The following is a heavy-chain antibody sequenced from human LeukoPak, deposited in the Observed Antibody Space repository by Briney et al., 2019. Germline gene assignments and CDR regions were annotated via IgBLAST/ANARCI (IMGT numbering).Heavy chain of an antibody. Sequence: PGGSLRLSCAASGFTFSSYAMSWVRQAPGKGLEWVSVIYSGDNTYYADSVKGRFTISRDKSKNTLYLQMNSLRAEDTAVYYCARVYSSGYVDYWGQGTLVTVPS. J-gene: IGHJ4*02. D-gene: IGHD6-19*01. CDR1: GFTFSSYA. CDR2: IYSGDNT. CDR3: ARVYSSGYVDY. V-gene: IGHV3-53*01.